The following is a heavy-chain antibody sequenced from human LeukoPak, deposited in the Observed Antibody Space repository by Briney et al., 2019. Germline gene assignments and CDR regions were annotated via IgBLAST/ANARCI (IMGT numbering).Heavy chain of an antibody. CDR3: ASGEDLRGGACDI. J-gene: IGHJ3*02. CDR1: GFTFSSYA. D-gene: IGHD3-16*01. CDR2: ISGSGGST. Sequence: PGGSLRLSCAASGFTFSSYAMSWVRQAPGKGLEWVSAISGSGGSTYYADSVKGRITISRDNAKNSLYLQMNSLRAEDTAVYYCASGEDLRGGACDIWGQGTMVTVSS. V-gene: IGHV3-23*01.